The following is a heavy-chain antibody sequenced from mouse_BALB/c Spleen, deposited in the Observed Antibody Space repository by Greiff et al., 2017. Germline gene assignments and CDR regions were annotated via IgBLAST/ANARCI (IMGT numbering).Heavy chain of an antibody. D-gene: IGHD2-3*01. CDR1: GFTFTDYY. CDR2: IRNKANGYTT. V-gene: IGHV7-3*02. CDR3: ARSDGYYSAMDY. Sequence: EVKLMESGGGLVQPGGSLRLSCAASGFTFTDYYMSWVRQPPGKALEWLGFIRNKANGYTTEYSASVKGRFTISRDNSQSILYLQMNTLRAEDSATYYCARSDGYYSAMDYWGQGTSVTVSS. J-gene: IGHJ4*01.